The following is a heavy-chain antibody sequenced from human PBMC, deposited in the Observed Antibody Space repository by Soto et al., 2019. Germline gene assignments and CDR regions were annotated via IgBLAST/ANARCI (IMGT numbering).Heavy chain of an antibody. Sequence: SETLSLTCTVSGGSISSYYWSWIRQPPGKGLEWIGYIYYSGSTNYNPSLKSRVTISVDTSKNQFSLKLSSVTAADTAVYYCARGWYYYEEDWPNGFDPWGQGTLVTVSS. CDR1: GGSISSYY. V-gene: IGHV4-59*01. CDR3: ARGWYYYEEDWPNGFDP. CDR2: IYYSGST. D-gene: IGHD3-22*01. J-gene: IGHJ5*02.